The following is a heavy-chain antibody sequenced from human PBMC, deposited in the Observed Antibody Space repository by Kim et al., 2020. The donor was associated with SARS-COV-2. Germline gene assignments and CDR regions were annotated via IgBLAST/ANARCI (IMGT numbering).Heavy chain of an antibody. J-gene: IGHJ6*04. V-gene: IGHV4-31*02. Sequence: IYYSGGTDYNQSLNSRVTISVDTSKNQFSLKLSSVTAADTAVYYCARRDVWGKGTTVTVSS. CDR2: IYYSGGT. CDR3: ARRDV.